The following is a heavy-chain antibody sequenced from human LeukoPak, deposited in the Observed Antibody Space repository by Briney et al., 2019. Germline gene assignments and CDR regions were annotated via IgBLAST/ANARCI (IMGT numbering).Heavy chain of an antibody. CDR2: MNPNSGNT. D-gene: IGHD2-15*01. J-gene: IGHJ6*03. CDR1: GYTFIGYY. Sequence: GASVKVSCKASGYTFIGYYMHWVRQATGQGLEWMGWMNPNSGNTGYAQKFQGRVTITRNTSISTAYMELSSLRSEDTAVYYCARELYLEYCSGGSCYSNYYYMDVWGKGTTVTVSS. V-gene: IGHV1-8*01. CDR3: ARELYLEYCSGGSCYSNYYYMDV.